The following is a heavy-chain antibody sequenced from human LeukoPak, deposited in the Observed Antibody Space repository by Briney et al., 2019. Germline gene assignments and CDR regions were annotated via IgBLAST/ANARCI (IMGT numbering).Heavy chain of an antibody. CDR2: IYYSGST. Sequence: PSQTLSLTCTVSNGSISSDTYFWSWIRQPPGNGLEWIGYIYYSGSTNYNPSLKSRVTISVDTSKNQFSLKLSSVTAADTAVYYCARDLGGHTAMVKLAYWGQGTLVTVSS. D-gene: IGHD5-18*01. J-gene: IGHJ4*02. V-gene: IGHV4-61*01. CDR3: ARDLGGHTAMVKLAY. CDR1: NGSISSDTYF.